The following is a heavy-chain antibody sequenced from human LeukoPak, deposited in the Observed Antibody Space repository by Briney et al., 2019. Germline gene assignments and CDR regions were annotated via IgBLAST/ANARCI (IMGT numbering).Heavy chain of an antibody. J-gene: IGHJ6*02. CDR3: ARYTGSGSYYNFFYYYGMDV. Sequence: GGSLRLSCAASGFTFSSYEMNWVRQAPGKGLEWVSYISSSGNTIYYADSVKGRFTISRDNAKNSLYLQMNSLRAEDTAVYYCARYTGSGSYYNFFYYYGMDVWGQGTTVTVSS. CDR2: ISSSGNTI. V-gene: IGHV3-48*03. CDR1: GFTFSSYE. D-gene: IGHD3-10*01.